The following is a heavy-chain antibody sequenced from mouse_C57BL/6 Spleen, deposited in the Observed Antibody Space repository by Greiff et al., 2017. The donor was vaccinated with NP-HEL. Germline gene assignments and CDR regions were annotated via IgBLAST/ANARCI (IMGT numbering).Heavy chain of an antibody. D-gene: IGHD2-5*01. J-gene: IGHJ3*01. Sequence: VQLQQSGPELVKPGASVKIPCKASGYTFTDYNMDWVRQSHGKSLEWIGDINPNNGGTIYNQKFKGKATLTVDKSSSTAYMELRSLTSEDTAVYYCARRGAYYSNYVPWFAYWGQGTLVTVSA. CDR3: ARRGAYYSNYVPWFAY. CDR1: GYTFTDYN. CDR2: INPNNGGT. V-gene: IGHV1-18*01.